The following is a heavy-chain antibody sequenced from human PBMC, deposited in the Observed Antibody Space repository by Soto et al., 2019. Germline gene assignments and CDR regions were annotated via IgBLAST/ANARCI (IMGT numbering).Heavy chain of an antibody. CDR1: GYTFTSYG. CDR3: ARVNNDEVDY. Sequence: QVQLVQSGAEVKKPGASVKVSCKASGYTFTSYGISWVRQAPGQGLEWMGWISAYNGNTNYAEKLQGRVTMTTDTAPSTAYMELRSLRSNKTAVNYCARVNNDEVDYWGQGTLVTVSS. J-gene: IGHJ4*02. V-gene: IGHV1-18*01. D-gene: IGHD1-1*01. CDR2: ISAYNGNT.